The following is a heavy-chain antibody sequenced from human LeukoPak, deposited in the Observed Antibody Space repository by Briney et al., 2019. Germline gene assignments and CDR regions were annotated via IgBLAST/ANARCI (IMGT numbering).Heavy chain of an antibody. Sequence: PGGSLRLSCAASGFTFSDYYMSWMRQAPGKGLEWVSYISSSGNTIYYAKSVKGRFPISRDIPNNTLYLQMNSLRTEDTAVYYCAKEAFFRGVHGNYFDYWGQGTLVTVSS. CDR3: AKEAFFRGVHGNYFDY. J-gene: IGHJ4*02. CDR1: GFTFSDYY. CDR2: ISSSGNTI. D-gene: IGHD3-10*01. V-gene: IGHV3-11*04.